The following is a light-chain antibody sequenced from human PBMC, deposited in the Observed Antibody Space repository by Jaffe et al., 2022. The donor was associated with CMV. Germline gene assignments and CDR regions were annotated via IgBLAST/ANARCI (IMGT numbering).Light chain of an antibody. V-gene: IGKV3D-15*01. J-gene: IGKJ1*01. CDR1: QSVKSN. Sequence: EIVMTQSPATLSVSQGERATLSCRASQSVKSNLAWFQQKPGRAPRLLIYGASYRATGIPARFSGSGSGTEFTLIISSLQSEDFAVYYCHQYNNWPQTFGQGTKVEIK. CDR2: GAS. CDR3: HQYNNWPQT.